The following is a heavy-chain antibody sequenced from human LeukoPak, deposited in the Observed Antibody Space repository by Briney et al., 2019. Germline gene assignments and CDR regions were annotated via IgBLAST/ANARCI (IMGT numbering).Heavy chain of an antibody. V-gene: IGHV3-30*18. Sequence: PGRSLRLSCAASGFTFRNYGMHWGRQAPGKGLDWVAVISYDGSNKYYADSVKGRFTISRGNSKNTLYLQMNSLRAEDTAVYYCAKVRYFGPSAFDIWGQGTMVTVSS. CDR3: AKVRYFGPSAFDI. D-gene: IGHD3-9*01. J-gene: IGHJ3*02. CDR2: ISYDGSNK. CDR1: GFTFRNYG.